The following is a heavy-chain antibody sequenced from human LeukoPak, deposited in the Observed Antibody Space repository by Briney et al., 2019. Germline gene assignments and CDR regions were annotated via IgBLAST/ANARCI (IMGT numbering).Heavy chain of an antibody. CDR1: GGSISSYY. V-gene: IGHV4-59*01. Sequence: PSETLSLTCTVSGGSISSYYWSWIRQPPGKGLEWIGYIYYSGSTNYNPSLKSRVTISVDTSKNQFSLKLSSVTAADTAVYYCARAGPSGSYPSYFDYWGQGTLVTVSS. CDR2: IYYSGST. CDR3: ARAGPSGSYPSYFDY. D-gene: IGHD3-10*01. J-gene: IGHJ4*02.